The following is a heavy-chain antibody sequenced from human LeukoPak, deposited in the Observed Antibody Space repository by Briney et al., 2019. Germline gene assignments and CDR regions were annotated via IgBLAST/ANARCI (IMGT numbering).Heavy chain of an antibody. CDR1: GFIFSNYG. V-gene: IGHV3-33*01. CDR2: IWNDGSET. D-gene: IGHD6-13*01. CDR3: ARDMGRAWYGPPDY. Sequence: PGGSLRLSCAASGFIFSNYGMHWVRQAPGKRLEWVAVIWNDGSETFHADSVKGRFRIASDNSKNTLYLQMNSLRAEDTAVYFCARDMGRAWYGPPDYWGQGTLVTVSS. J-gene: IGHJ4*02.